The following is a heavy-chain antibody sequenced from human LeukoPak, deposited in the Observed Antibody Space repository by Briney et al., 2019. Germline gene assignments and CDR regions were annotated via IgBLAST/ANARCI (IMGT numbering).Heavy chain of an antibody. CDR1: GYTFTSYG. CDR2: ISAYNGNT. D-gene: IGHD3-10*01. Sequence: ASVKVSCKASGYTFTSYGISWVRQAPGQGLEWMGWISAYNGNTNYAQKLRGRVTMTTDTSTSTAYMELGSLRSDDTAVYYCARDRTITMVRGVIIKPYPTFDYWGQGTLVTVSS. CDR3: ARDRTITMVRGVIIKPYPTFDY. J-gene: IGHJ4*02. V-gene: IGHV1-18*01.